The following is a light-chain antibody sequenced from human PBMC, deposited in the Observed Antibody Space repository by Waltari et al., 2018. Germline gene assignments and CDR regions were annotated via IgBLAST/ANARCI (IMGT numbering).Light chain of an antibody. CDR3: QTGGRGTWL. J-gene: IGLJ3*02. V-gene: IGLV4-69*01. Sequence: LVLTQSPSASASLGASVKLTCTLRSGHSSNVIAWLQQQPEKGPRYLMKANMDGSHSKGDAIPVRFSGSASGAGRSLTISGVQPEDEADYYCQTGGRGTWLFGGGTKLTVL. CDR1: SGHSSNV. CDR2: ANMDGSH.